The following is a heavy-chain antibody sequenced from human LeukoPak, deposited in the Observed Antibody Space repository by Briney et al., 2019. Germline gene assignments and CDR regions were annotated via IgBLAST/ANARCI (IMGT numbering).Heavy chain of an antibody. CDR2: ISYDGSNK. CDR1: GFTLSSYA. J-gene: IGHJ4*02. Sequence: GGSLRLSCAASGFTLSSYAMHWVRQAPGKGLEWVAVISYDGSNKYYADSVKGRFTISRDNSKNTLYLQMNSLRAEDTAVYYCARDRYYYDSSGFQYWGQGTLVTVSS. D-gene: IGHD3-22*01. CDR3: ARDRYYYDSSGFQY. V-gene: IGHV3-30*01.